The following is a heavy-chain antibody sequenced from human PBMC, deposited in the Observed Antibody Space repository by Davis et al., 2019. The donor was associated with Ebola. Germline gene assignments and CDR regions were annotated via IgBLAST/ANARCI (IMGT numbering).Heavy chain of an antibody. J-gene: IGHJ6*02. D-gene: IGHD2-15*01. CDR1: GGSFSGYY. CDR3: ARLRGYCSGGTCSYYHGMDV. Sequence: SETLSLTCAVYGGSFSGYYWSWIRQPPGKGLEWVGYVYYTGSTNYNPSLKSRLTMSIDTSKNQFSLKLSSVTAADTGVYYCARLRGYCSGGTCSYYHGMDVWGQGTTVTVSS. V-gene: IGHV4-59*08. CDR2: VYYTGST.